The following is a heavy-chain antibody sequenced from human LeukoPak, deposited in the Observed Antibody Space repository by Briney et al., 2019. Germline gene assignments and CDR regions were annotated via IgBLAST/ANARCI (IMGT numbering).Heavy chain of an antibody. CDR2: IWYGGSNK. CDR1: GFTFSSYG. J-gene: IGHJ4*02. D-gene: IGHD1-26*01. CDR3: AKAPSGSYYFDY. V-gene: IGHV3-30*18. Sequence: PGRSLRLSCAASGFTFSSYGMHWVRQAPGKGLEWVAVIWYGGSNKYYADSVKGRFTISRDNSKNTLYLQMNSLRAEDTAVYYCAKAPSGSYYFDYWGQGTLVTVSS.